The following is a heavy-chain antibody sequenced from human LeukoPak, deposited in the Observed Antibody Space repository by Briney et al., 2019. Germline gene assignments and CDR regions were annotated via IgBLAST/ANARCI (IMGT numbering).Heavy chain of an antibody. V-gene: IGHV4-61*02. CDR3: ARGEYYDFWSGYLVPDV. CDR2: IYTSGST. J-gene: IGHJ6*04. Sequence: PSETLSLTCTVPGGSISSGSYYWSWIRQPAGKGLEWIGRIYTSGSTNYNPSLKSRVTISVDTSKNQFSLKLSSVTAADTAVYYCARGEYYDFWSGYLVPDVWGKGTTVTVSS. D-gene: IGHD3-3*01. CDR1: GGSISSGSYY.